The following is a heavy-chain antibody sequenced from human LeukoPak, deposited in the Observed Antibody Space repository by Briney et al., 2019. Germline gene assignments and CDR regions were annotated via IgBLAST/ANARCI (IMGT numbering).Heavy chain of an antibody. V-gene: IGHV3-7*03. CDR1: GFTFSSYW. J-gene: IGHJ4*02. D-gene: IGHD6-19*01. CDR3: ATGAGCGY. CDR2: IKQDGSER. Sequence: GGSLRLSCAASGFTFSSYWMTWVRQAPGKGLEWVANIKQDGSERNYVDSVKGRFTISRDNAKNSLYLQMNALRDEDTAVYYCATGAGCGYWGQGTLVTVSS.